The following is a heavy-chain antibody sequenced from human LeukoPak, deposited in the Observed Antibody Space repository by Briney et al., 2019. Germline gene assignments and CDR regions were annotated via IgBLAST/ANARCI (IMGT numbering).Heavy chain of an antibody. J-gene: IGHJ5*02. CDR3: AKDGYCSSTSCGRFDP. D-gene: IGHD2-2*03. CDR2: ISSSGNII. Sequence: GGSLRLSCAASGFTFSDYYMSWIRQAPGKGLEWVSYISSSGNIIYYADSVKGRFTISRDNSKNTLYLQMNSLRAEDTAVYYCAKDGYCSSTSCGRFDPWGQGTLVTVSS. CDR1: GFTFSDYY. V-gene: IGHV3-11*01.